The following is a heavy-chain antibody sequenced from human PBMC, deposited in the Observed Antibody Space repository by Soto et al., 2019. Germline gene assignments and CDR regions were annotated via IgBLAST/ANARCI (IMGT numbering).Heavy chain of an antibody. V-gene: IGHV3-30*04. D-gene: IGHD3-22*01. J-gene: IGHJ5*02. Sequence: LRLSCAVSGITFSNSAMHWVRQAPGKGLDWVAFISYDGKNQYYADSVKGRFTISRDNSRNTLYLQMNSLRAEDTAIYYCARVGPWVPYYYDSSPYTFENWFDPWGQGTLVTVSS. CDR1: GITFSNSA. CDR2: ISYDGKNQ. CDR3: ARVGPWVPYYYDSSPYTFENWFDP.